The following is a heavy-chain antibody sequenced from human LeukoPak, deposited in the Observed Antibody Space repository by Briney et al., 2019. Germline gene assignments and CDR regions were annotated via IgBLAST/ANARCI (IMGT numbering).Heavy chain of an antibody. V-gene: IGHV4-34*01. J-gene: IGHJ4*02. CDR1: GGSFSGYY. CDR3: ARRGYSYGWLFDY. D-gene: IGHD5-18*01. Sequence: SETLSLTCAVYGGSFSGYYWSWIRQPPGKGLEWIGEIYHSGSTNYNPSLKSRVTISVDKSKNQFSLKLSSVTAADTAVYYCARRGYSYGWLFDYWGQGTLVTVSS. CDR2: IYHSGST.